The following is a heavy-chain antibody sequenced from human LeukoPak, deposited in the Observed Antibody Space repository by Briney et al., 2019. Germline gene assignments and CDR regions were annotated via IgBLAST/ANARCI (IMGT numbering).Heavy chain of an antibody. CDR2: ISYDGSSK. J-gene: IGHJ3*02. CDR1: GFTFSTYA. CDR3: AKNNGAAYAFDI. V-gene: IGHV3-30*04. D-gene: IGHD1/OR15-1a*01. Sequence: GGSLRLSCAASGFTFSTYAMHWVRQAPGKGLEWVAVISYDGSSKYYADSVRGRFTISRDNSKNTLHLQMNSLRAEDTAVYYCAKNNGAAYAFDIWGQGTMVTVSS.